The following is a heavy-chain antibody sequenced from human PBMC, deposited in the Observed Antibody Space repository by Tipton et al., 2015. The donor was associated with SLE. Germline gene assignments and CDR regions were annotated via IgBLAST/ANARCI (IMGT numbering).Heavy chain of an antibody. J-gene: IGHJ5*02. Sequence: LRLSCAVYGWSFSGYYWSWIRQPPGKGLEWIGEINHSGSTNHNPSLKSRGTISVDTSKNQFSLRLSSVTAADKAVYYCARGSAEAGNELKPFDPWGQGNLVTVSS. CDR2: INHSGST. CDR1: GWSFSGYY. V-gene: IGHV4-34*01. D-gene: IGHD6-13*01. CDR3: ARGSAEAGNELKPFDP.